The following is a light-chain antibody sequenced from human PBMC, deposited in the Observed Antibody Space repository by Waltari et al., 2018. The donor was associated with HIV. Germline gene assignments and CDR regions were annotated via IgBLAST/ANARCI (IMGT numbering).Light chain of an antibody. CDR1: NIRTKS. CDR3: QVWDSGSEPPVL. V-gene: IGLV3-21*02. CDR2: DDV. Sequence: SYVLTQPPSVSVAPGQTARITCGGNNIRTKSGHWYQQKPGQAPVLVVFDDVDRPSGIPERFSGSNSGNMATLTISRVEAGDEADYYCQVWDSGSEPPVLFGGGTKLTVL. J-gene: IGLJ3*02.